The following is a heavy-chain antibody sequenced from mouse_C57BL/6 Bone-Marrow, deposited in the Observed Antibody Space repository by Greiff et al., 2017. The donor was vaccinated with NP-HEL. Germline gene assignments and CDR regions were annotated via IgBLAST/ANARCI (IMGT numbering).Heavy chain of an antibody. D-gene: IGHD4-1*01. CDR2: ISSGGSYT. J-gene: IGHJ2*01. Sequence: EVNLVESGGDLVKPGGSLKLSCAASGFTFSSYGMSWVRQTPDKRLEWVATISSGGSYTYYPDSVKGRFTISRDNAKNTLYLQMSSLKSEDTAMYYCARQDNWDPFDYWGQGTTLTVSS. CDR3: ARQDNWDPFDY. CDR1: GFTFSSYG. V-gene: IGHV5-6*01.